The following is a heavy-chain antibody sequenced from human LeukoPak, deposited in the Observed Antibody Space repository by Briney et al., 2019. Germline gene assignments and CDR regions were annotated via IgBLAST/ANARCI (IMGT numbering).Heavy chain of an antibody. CDR1: GFTFSNYA. J-gene: IGHJ4*02. D-gene: IGHD3-10*01. CDR3: AKQVLRSGSYPDY. V-gene: IGHV3-23*01. Sequence: GGSLRLSCAASGFTFSNYAMSWIRQVPGMGLEWLSAISGGLSTYYADSVKDRFTISRDNSKETLYLQMNSLRAEDTAVYYCAKQVLRSGSYPDYLGQGTLVTVSS. CDR2: ISGGLST.